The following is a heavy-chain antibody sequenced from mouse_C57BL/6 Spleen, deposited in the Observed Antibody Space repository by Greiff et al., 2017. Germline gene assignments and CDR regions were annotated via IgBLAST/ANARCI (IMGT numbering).Heavy chain of an antibody. CDR3: TTQEIGVGLAY. Sequence: EVMLVESGAELVRPGASVKLSCTASGFNIKDDYMHWVKQRPEQGLEWIGWIDPENGDTEYASKFQGKATITADTSSNTAYLQLSSLTSEDTAVYYCTTQEIGVGLAYWGQGTLVTVSA. J-gene: IGHJ3*01. CDR1: GFNIKDDY. D-gene: IGHD1-1*02. V-gene: IGHV14-4*01. CDR2: IDPENGDT.